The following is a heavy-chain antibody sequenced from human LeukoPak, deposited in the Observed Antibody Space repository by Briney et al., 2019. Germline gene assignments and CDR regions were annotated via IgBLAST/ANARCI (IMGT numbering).Heavy chain of an antibody. CDR2: ISYDGSNK. V-gene: IGHV3-30*18. CDR3: AKDPLYYGSGSYYYRNYYYYYGMDV. CDR1: GFTFSSYG. Sequence: QLGGSLRLSCAASGFTFSSYGMHWVRQAPGKGLEWVAVISYDGSNKYYADSVKGRFTISRDNSKNTLYLQMNGLRAEDTAVYYCAKDPLYYGSGSYYYRNYYYYYGMDVWGQGTTVTVSS. D-gene: IGHD3-10*01. J-gene: IGHJ6*02.